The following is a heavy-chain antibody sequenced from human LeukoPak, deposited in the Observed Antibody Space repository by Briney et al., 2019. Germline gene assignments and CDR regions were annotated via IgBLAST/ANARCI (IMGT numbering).Heavy chain of an antibody. V-gene: IGHV1-69*13. CDR2: IIPIFGTA. CDR3: AREWGLESSGYYYAY. J-gene: IGHJ4*02. D-gene: IGHD3-22*01. Sequence: SVKVSCKASGGTFSSYAISWVRQAPGQGLEWMGGIIPIFGTANFAQKFQGRVSITADESTSTAFMELSSLRSEDTAVYYCAREWGLESSGYYYAYWGQGTLVTVSS. CDR1: GGTFSSYA.